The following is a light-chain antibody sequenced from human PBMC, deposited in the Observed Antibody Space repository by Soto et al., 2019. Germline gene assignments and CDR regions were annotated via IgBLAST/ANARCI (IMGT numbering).Light chain of an antibody. V-gene: IGLV2-14*03. J-gene: IGLJ2*01. CDR1: SSDVGTYKY. CDR2: DVS. Sequence: QSVLTQPASVSASPGQSITISCTGTSSDVGTYKYVSWYQHHPGKAPKLMIYDVSKRSSGVSNRFSGSTSGNTASLIISGLQTEDEADYYCSSYTTSSTLVFGGGTKVTVL. CDR3: SSYTTSSTLV.